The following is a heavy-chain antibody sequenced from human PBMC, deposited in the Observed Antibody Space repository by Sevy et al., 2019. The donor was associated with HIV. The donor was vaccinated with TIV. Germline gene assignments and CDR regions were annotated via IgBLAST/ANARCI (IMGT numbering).Heavy chain of an antibody. CDR2: ISSRGSTI. J-gene: IGHJ4*02. V-gene: IGHV3-11*01. CDR1: EFTFSDYY. CDR3: ARVRYTYGSYYFDY. Sequence: GGSLRLSCAASEFTFSDYYISWIRQAPGKGLEWVTYISSRGSTIYYAESVKGRFTISRDNAKNSLYLQMNSLRAEDTAVYYCARVRYTYGSYYFDYGGQGTLVTVSS. D-gene: IGHD5-18*01.